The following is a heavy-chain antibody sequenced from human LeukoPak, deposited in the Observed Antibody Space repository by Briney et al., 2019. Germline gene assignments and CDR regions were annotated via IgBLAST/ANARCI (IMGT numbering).Heavy chain of an antibody. CDR2: ISYDGSNK. CDR3: AGSRAVTISLDY. Sequence: EGSLRLSCAASGFTFSSYAMHWVRQAPGKGLEWVAVISYDGSNKYYADSVKGRFTISRDDSKNTLYLQMNSLRAEDTAVYYCAGSRAVTISLDYWGQGTLVTVSS. CDR1: GFTFSSYA. D-gene: IGHD4-17*01. V-gene: IGHV3-30*04. J-gene: IGHJ4*02.